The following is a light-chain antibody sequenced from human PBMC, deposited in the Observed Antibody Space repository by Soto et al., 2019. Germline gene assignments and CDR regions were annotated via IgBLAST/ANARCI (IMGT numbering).Light chain of an antibody. CDR3: SSYTTSSALQV. V-gene: IGLV2-14*01. CDR1: SSDIGSYDH. Sequence: SVLTQPASVSGSPGQSITISCSGTSSDIGSYDHVAWYQQHPGKAAKLMIYGVNNRPSGVSNRFSGSKSGNTASLTISGLQADDEADYYCSSYTTSSALQVFGTGTKVTVL. CDR2: GVN. J-gene: IGLJ1*01.